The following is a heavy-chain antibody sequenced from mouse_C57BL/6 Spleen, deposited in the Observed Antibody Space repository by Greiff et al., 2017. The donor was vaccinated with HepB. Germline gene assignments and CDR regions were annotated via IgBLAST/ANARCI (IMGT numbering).Heavy chain of an antibody. D-gene: IGHD1-1*01. CDR1: GYTFTSYW. J-gene: IGHJ4*01. CDR2: IDPNSGGT. CDR3: ASLEVVATDYAMDY. Sequence: QVQLQQPGAELVKPGASVKLSCKASGYTFTSYWMHWVKQRPGRGLEWIGRIDPNSGGTKYNEKFKSKATLTVDKPSSTAYMQLSSLTSADSAVYYCASLEVVATDYAMDYWGQGTSVTVSS. V-gene: IGHV1-72*01.